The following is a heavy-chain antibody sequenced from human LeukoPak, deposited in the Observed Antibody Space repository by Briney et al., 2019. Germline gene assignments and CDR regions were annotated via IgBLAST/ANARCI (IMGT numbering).Heavy chain of an antibody. CDR2: MHYSGTT. Sequence: SETLSLTCSVSGGSISGGSISGYHWSWIRQPPGKGLELIAYMHYSGTTHYNPSLKSRVSISVDTSRNQFSLKLSSVTAADTAVYYCAREAEYQFDYWGQGTLVTVSS. CDR1: GGSISGGSISGYH. V-gene: IGHV4-61*08. CDR3: AREAEYQFDY. D-gene: IGHD2-2*01. J-gene: IGHJ4*02.